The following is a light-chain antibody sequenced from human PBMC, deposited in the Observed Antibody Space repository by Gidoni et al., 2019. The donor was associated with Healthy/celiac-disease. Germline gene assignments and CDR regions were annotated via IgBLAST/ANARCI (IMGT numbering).Light chain of an antibody. CDR2: GAS. J-gene: IGKJ4*01. V-gene: IGKV3-20*01. Sequence: ELVLTHSPGPLSLSPGERATLSCRASQSVSSSYLAWYQQKPGQAPRLLIYGASSRATGIPDRFSGSGSGTDFTLTISRLEPEDLAVYYCQQYGSSPLTFGGGTKVEIK. CDR3: QQYGSSPLT. CDR1: QSVSSSY.